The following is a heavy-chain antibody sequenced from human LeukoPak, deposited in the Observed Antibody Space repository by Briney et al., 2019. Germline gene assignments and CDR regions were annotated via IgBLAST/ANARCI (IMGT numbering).Heavy chain of an antibody. CDR1: GGTFNSYA. Sequence: ASVKVSCKASGGTFNSYAISWVRQAPGQGLEWMGGIIPMSDTANYPQKFRGRLTITADIPTSTVYMELSSLRSEDMAVYYCASSLGASTLDYWGQGTLVTVSS. D-gene: IGHD1-26*01. CDR2: IIPMSDTA. V-gene: IGHV1-69*06. J-gene: IGHJ4*02. CDR3: ASSLGASTLDY.